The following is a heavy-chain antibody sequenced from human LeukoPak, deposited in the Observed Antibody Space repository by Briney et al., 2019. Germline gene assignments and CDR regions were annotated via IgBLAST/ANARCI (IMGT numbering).Heavy chain of an antibody. V-gene: IGHV3-30*18. CDR2: ISNDGSNE. Sequence: GRSLRLSCAASGFTFSSYGMHWVRQAPGKGLEWVAVISNDGSNEYYADSVKGRFTISRDNSKNTLNLQMNSLRAEDTAVYYYAKDRGTSVWYLDYWGQGTLVTVSS. CDR3: AKDRGTSVWYLDY. CDR1: GFTFSSYG. J-gene: IGHJ4*02. D-gene: IGHD6-19*01.